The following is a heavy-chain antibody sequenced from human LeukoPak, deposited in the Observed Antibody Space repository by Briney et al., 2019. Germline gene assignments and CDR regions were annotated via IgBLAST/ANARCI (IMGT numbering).Heavy chain of an antibody. CDR3: VRSLDY. CDR1: GFPFSTYA. V-gene: IGHV3-23*01. Sequence: GGSLRLSCAASGFPFSTYAMNWVRQARGKGREWVSVITGSAGFPQYAASLTGRFTISRDHSKNTVYLQMNSLRVEDTALYYCVRSLDYWGQGTLVTVSS. CDR2: ITGSAGFP. J-gene: IGHJ4*02.